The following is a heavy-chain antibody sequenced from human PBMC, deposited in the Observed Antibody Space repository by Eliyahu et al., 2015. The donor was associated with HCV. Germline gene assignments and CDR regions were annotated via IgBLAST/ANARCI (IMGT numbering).Heavy chain of an antibody. J-gene: IGHJ3*01. D-gene: IGHD2-15*01. CDR1: GFAFXXXS. CDR3: ATENGYCSGGICNRGAFHL. V-gene: IGHV3-21*06. Sequence: EVQLVESGGGLVNPGGSLRLSCAASGFAFXXXSMNWVRQAPGRGLEWXSFIPNRGSYINYADSVKGRFTMSRDNGKNSVYLQMNSLRAEDTAVYYCATENGYCSGGICNRGAFHLWGQGTMVTVSS. CDR2: IPNRGSYI.